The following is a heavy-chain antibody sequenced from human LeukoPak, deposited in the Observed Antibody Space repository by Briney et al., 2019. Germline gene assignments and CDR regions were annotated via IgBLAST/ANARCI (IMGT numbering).Heavy chain of an antibody. D-gene: IGHD1-26*01. CDR2: INPAGSST. J-gene: IGHJ5*02. CDR1: GFTFSSDW. Sequence: GGSLRLSCAASGFTFSSDWMHWVRQAPGQWLVWVSRINPAGSSTNYADSVKGRFTISRDNAMNTLYLHLNSLRAEDTAVYYCARGVRGSYGTDLWGQGTLVTVSS. V-gene: IGHV3-74*01. CDR3: ARGVRGSYGTDL.